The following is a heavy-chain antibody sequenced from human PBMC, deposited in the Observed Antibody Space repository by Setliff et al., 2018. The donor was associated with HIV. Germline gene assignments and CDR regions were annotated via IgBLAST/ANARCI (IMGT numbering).Heavy chain of an antibody. CDR3: ATSFGSGVAPFDN. Sequence: SVMVSCKASEDTFNSYTIHWVRQAPGQGLEWMGRTIPVLSMSNFALKFQGRGSIFADKSTSTAYLGLNGLTSEDTAIYYCATSFGSGVAPFDNWGQGTLVTVSS. CDR1: EDTFNSYT. CDR2: TIPVLSMS. D-gene: IGHD3-10*01. V-gene: IGHV1-69*02. J-gene: IGHJ4*02.